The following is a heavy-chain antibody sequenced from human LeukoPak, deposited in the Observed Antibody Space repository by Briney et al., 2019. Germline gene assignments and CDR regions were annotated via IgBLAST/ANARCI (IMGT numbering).Heavy chain of an antibody. Sequence: EASVKVSCKASGYTFTSYDINWVRQATGQGLEWMGWMNPNSGNTGYAQKFQGRVTMTRNTSISTAYMELSSLRSEDTAVYYCARLDPDDYYDSSGPHYYGMDVWGQGTTVTVSS. CDR1: GYTFTSYD. J-gene: IGHJ6*02. CDR2: MNPNSGNT. CDR3: ARLDPDDYYDSSGPHYYGMDV. V-gene: IGHV1-8*01. D-gene: IGHD3-22*01.